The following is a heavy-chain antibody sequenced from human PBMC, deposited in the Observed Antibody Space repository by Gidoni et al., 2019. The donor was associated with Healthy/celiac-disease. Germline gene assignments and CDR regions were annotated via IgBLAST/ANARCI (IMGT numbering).Heavy chain of an antibody. Sequence: QVQLVQSGAEVKKPGASVKVSCKASGYTFTSYYMHWVRQAPGQGLEWMGIINPSGGSTSYAQKFQGRVTMTRDTSTSTVYMELSSLRSEDTAVYYCARGGRYYDILTGWFVHWGQGTLVTVSS. CDR3: ARGGRYYDILTGWFVH. J-gene: IGHJ5*02. V-gene: IGHV1-46*01. CDR1: GYTFTSYY. D-gene: IGHD3-9*01. CDR2: INPSGGST.